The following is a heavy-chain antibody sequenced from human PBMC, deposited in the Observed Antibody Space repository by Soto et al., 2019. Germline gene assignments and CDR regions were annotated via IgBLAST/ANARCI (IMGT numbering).Heavy chain of an antibody. D-gene: IGHD1-1*01. CDR3: ARAAHVERFTTGTTGSYYYYYMDV. Sequence: PSQTLSLTCAISGDSVSSNSAAWNWIRQSPSRGLEWLGRTYYRSKWYNDYAVSVKSRITINPDTSKNQFSLQLNSVTPEDTAVYYCARAAHVERFTTGTTGSYYYYYMDVWGKGTTVTVSS. CDR2: TYYRSKWYN. J-gene: IGHJ6*03. V-gene: IGHV6-1*01. CDR1: GDSVSSNSAA.